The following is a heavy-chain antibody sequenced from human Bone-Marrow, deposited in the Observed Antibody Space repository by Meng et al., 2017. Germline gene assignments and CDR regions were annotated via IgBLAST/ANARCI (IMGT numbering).Heavy chain of an antibody. J-gene: IGHJ4*02. Sequence: QVQLVESGGGVVQPGRSLRLSCAASGFTFSTYAIHWVRQAPGKGLEWVTVIASDGKDKKYADSVKGRFTISRDNAKDTLYLQMNSLRAEDTAIYYCVDSNFDYWGQGTLVTVSS. V-gene: IGHV3-30*04. CDR1: GFTFSTYA. CDR2: IASDGKDK. D-gene: IGHD4-11*01. CDR3: VDSNFDY.